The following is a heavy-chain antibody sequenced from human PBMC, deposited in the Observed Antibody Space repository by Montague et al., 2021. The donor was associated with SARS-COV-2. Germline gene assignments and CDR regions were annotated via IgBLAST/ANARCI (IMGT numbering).Heavy chain of an antibody. CDR1: NGSFSSYY. Sequence: SETLSLTCAVSNGSFSSYYWNWIRQPPGKGLEWIGEISHGGSTYXNPSLKSRVTISVDTSTNQFSLNLRSVTAADTAVYYCACGDENVGGYMDVWGKGTTVTVSS. J-gene: IGHJ6*03. V-gene: IGHV4-34*01. D-gene: IGHD1-26*01. CDR3: ACGDENVGGYMDV. CDR2: ISHGGST.